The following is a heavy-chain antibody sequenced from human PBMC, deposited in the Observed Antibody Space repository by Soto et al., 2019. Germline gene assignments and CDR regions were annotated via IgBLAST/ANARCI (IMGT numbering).Heavy chain of an antibody. CDR2: ISYDGNRK. CDR3: ARSYCGVDCSLDH. V-gene: IGHV3-30-3*01. J-gene: IGHJ4*02. Sequence: LRLSCAASGVIFSNYVMHWVRQAPDKGLEWVAVISYDGNRKHYADSVKGRFTISRDNSKSTLYVQINSLRAEDTGVYYCARSYCGVDCSLDHWGQAILVTVTS. CDR1: GVIFSNYV. D-gene: IGHD2-21*02.